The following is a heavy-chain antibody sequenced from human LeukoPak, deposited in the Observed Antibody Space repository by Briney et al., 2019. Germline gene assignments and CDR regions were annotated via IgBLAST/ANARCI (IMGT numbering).Heavy chain of an antibody. J-gene: IGHJ5*02. Sequence: ASVKVSCKASGGTFSSYAISWVRQAPGQGLEWMGGIIPIFGTANYAQKFQGRVTITTDESTSTAYMELSSLRSEDTAVYYCATEYSSSSGWFDPWGQGTLVTVSS. CDR1: GGTFSSYA. CDR3: ATEYSSSSGWFDP. V-gene: IGHV1-69*05. CDR2: IIPIFGTA. D-gene: IGHD6-6*01.